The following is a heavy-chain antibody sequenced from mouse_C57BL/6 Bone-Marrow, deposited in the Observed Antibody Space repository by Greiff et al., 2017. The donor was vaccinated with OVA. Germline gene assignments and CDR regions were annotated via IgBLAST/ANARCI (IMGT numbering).Heavy chain of an antibody. D-gene: IGHD2-4*01. Sequence: QVQLKESGAELVKPGASVKLSCKASGYTFTSYWMHWVKQRPGRGLEWIGRIDPNSGGTKYNEKFKSKATLTVDKPSSTAYMQLSSLTSEDSAVYYCARDGGLRTAFFDYWGQGTTLTVSS. J-gene: IGHJ2*01. CDR1: GYTFTSYW. CDR3: ARDGGLRTAFFDY. CDR2: IDPNSGGT. V-gene: IGHV1-72*01.